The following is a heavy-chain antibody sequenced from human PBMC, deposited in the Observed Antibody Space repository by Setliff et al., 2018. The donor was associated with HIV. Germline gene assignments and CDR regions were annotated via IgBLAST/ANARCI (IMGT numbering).Heavy chain of an antibody. J-gene: IGHJ6*03. V-gene: IGHV4-61*09. CDR1: GGSISSDTFY. Sequence: PSETLSLTCTVSGGSISSDTFYWSWIRQPAGKGLEWLGHIYTSGSTYYNPSLKSRLIISVDTSKNQFSLKLSSVTAADTAVYYCARGGGSRAATSSYYYMDVWGKGTTVTVSS. CDR2: IYTSGST. D-gene: IGHD2-15*01. CDR3: ARGGGSRAATSSYYYMDV.